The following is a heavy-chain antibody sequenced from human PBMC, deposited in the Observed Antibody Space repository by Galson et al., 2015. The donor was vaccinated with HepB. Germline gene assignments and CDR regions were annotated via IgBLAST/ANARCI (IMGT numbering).Heavy chain of an antibody. CDR1: GFTFSSYG. Sequence: SLRLSCAASGFTFSSYGMHWVRQAPGKGLEWVAVIWYDGSNKYYADSVKGRFTISRDNSKNTLYLQMNSLRAEDTAVYYCASSITMGAFDIWGQGTMVTVSS. J-gene: IGHJ3*02. V-gene: IGHV3-33*01. CDR3: ASSITMGAFDI. D-gene: IGHD3-3*01. CDR2: IWYDGSNK.